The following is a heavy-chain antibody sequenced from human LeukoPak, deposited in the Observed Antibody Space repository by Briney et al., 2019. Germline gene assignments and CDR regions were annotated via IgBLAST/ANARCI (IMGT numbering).Heavy chain of an antibody. CDR2: IYPGDSDT. V-gene: IGHV5-51*01. J-gene: IGHJ3*02. Sequence: GESLKISCKGSGYSSTNYWIGWVRQMPGKGLEWMGIIYPGDSDTRYGPSFQGQVTISADKSINTAYLQWSSLKASDTAMYYCARRGYCSGDGCFSHAFDIWGQGTMVTVSS. D-gene: IGHD2-15*01. CDR1: GYSSTNYW. CDR3: ARRGYCSGDGCFSHAFDI.